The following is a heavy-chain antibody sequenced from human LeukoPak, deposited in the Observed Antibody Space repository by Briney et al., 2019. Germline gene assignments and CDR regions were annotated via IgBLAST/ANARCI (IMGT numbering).Heavy chain of an antibody. J-gene: IGHJ6*02. CDR1: GGTFSSYA. CDR3: ARGSVAGSHYYYGMDV. Sequence: SVKVSCKASGGTFSSYAISWVRQAPGQGLEWMGGIIPIFGTPNYAQKFQGRLTITADESTSTAYMELSSLRSKDTAVYHCARGSVAGSHYYYGMDVWGQGTTVTVSS. V-gene: IGHV1-69*01. CDR2: IIPIFGTP. D-gene: IGHD6-19*01.